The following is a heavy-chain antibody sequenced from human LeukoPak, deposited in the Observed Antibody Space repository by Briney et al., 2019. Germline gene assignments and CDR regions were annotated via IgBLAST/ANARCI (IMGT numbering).Heavy chain of an antibody. D-gene: IGHD1-20*01. CDR2: IYSGGST. V-gene: IGHV3-53*01. CDR1: GYAFSSHG. CDR3: ARTSKRPANNWNDVRLDYYYYMDV. J-gene: IGHJ6*03. Sequence: PGGSLRLSCAASGYAFSSHGLTWVRQAPGKGLEWVSVIYSGGSTYYADSVKGRFTISRDNSKNTLYLQMNSLRAEDTAVYYCARTSKRPANNWNDVRLDYYYYMDVWGKGTTVTVSS.